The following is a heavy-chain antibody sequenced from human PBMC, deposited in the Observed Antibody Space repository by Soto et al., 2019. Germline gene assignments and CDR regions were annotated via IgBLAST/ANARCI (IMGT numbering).Heavy chain of an antibody. V-gene: IGHV4-39*01. CDR2: IYYSGST. J-gene: IGHJ6*02. Sequence: PSETLSLTCTVSGGSISSSSYYWGWIRQPPGKGLEWIGSIYYSGSTYYNPSLKSRVTISVDTSKNQLSLKLSSVTAADTAVYYCAKLTVADYGVDVWGQGTTVTVSS. D-gene: IGHD4-17*01. CDR3: AKLTVADYGVDV. CDR1: GGSISSSSYY.